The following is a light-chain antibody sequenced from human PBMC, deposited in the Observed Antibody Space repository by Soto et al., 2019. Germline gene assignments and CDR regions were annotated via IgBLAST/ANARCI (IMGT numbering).Light chain of an antibody. J-gene: IGLJ2*01. V-gene: IGLV1-47*01. CDR3: AAWDDSLSGVV. Sequence: QSVLTHPPSASGTPGQRVTISCSGSRSNIGSNYVYWYQQLPGTAPKLLIYRNNQRPSGVPDRFSGSKSGTSASLAISGLRSEDEADYYCAAWDDSLSGVVFGGGTKLTVL. CDR2: RNN. CDR1: RSNIGSNY.